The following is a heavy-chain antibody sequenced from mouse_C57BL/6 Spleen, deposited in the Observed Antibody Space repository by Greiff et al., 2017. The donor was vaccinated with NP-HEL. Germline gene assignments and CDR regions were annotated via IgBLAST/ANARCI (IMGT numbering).Heavy chain of an antibody. J-gene: IGHJ3*01. CDR1: GYTFTDYE. CDR3: TRWVYDGYPFAY. CDR2: IDPETGGT. D-gene: IGHD2-3*01. Sequence: QVQLKQSGAELVRPGASVTLSCKASGYTFTDYEMHWVKQTPVHGLEWIGAIDPETGGTAYNQKFKGKAILTADKSSSTAYMELRSLTSEDSAVYYCTRWVYDGYPFAYWGQGTLVTVSA. V-gene: IGHV1-15*01.